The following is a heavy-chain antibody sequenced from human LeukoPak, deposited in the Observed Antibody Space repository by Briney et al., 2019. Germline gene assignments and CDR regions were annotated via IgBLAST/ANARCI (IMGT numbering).Heavy chain of an antibody. Sequence: GGSLRLSCAASGFTFNSHWMSWARQAPGKGLEWVANIKQDGSEKYYVDSVKGRFTISRDNAKNLLYLQMLSLRTEDTAVYYCTKGGTELVIPTYWGQGTLVTVSS. D-gene: IGHD3-9*01. J-gene: IGHJ4*02. CDR2: IKQDGSEK. CDR3: TKGGTELVIPTY. V-gene: IGHV3-7*01. CDR1: GFTFNSHW.